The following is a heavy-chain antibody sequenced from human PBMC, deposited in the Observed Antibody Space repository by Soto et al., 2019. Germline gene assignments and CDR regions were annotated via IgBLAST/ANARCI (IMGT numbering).Heavy chain of an antibody. D-gene: IGHD4-4*01. CDR3: AGGKRTTVTTGATRGANWFDP. Sequence: QVQLQESGPGLVKPSETLSLTCTVSGGSISSYYWSWSRQPPGKGLEWIGYIYYSGSTNYNPSLKRRVTISVDTSKTQFSLKLSSVTAADTAVYYCAGGKRTTVTTGATRGANWFDPWGQGTLVTVSS. J-gene: IGHJ5*02. CDR1: GGSISSYY. V-gene: IGHV4-59*01. CDR2: IYYSGST.